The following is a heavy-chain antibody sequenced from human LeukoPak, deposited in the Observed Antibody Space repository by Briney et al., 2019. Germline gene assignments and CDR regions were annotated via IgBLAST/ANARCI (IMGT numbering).Heavy chain of an antibody. CDR2: IIPILGTA. V-gene: IGHV1-69*13. CDR1: GGTFSSYA. Sequence: ASVKVSCKASGGTFSSYAISWVRQAPGQGLEWMGGIIPILGTANYAQKFQGRVTITADESTSTAYMELSSLRSEDTAVYYCARWYSGSYYGYFQHWGQGALVTASS. CDR3: ARWYSGSYYGYFQH. D-gene: IGHD1-26*01. J-gene: IGHJ1*01.